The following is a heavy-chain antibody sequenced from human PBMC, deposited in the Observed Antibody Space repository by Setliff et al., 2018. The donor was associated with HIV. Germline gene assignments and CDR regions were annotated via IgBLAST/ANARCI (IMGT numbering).Heavy chain of an antibody. D-gene: IGHD3-22*01. V-gene: IGHV1-8*02. Sequence: ASVKVSCKASGHTFASYGITWVRQATGQGLEWMGWMNPNSGNTAYAQKFQGRVTMTRNTSISTAYMELSRLRSEDTAVYYCARVAIDYYDTSGYYRAGPIDYWGQGTLVTVSS. CDR2: MNPNSGNT. J-gene: IGHJ4*02. CDR3: ARVAIDYYDTSGYYRAGPIDY. CDR1: GHTFASYG.